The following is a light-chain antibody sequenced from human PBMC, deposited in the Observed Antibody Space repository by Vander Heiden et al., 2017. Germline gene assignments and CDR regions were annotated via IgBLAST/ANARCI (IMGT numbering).Light chain of an antibody. CDR1: KVGDKY. CDR3: QAWDSSTHVV. J-gene: IGLJ2*01. V-gene: IGLV3-1*01. Sequence: SYALTQPPSVSVSPGQTASITCSGDKVGDKYACWYQQKPGQSPVLVIYQDSRRPSGIPERFSGSNSGNTDTLTISGTQAMDEADYYCQAWDSSTHVVFGGGTKLTVL. CDR2: QDS.